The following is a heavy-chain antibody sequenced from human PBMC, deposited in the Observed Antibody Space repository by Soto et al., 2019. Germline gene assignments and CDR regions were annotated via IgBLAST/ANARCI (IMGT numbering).Heavy chain of an antibody. J-gene: IGHJ3*02. V-gene: IGHV4-31*03. CDR1: GGSISSGGYY. D-gene: IGHD2-2*02. Sequence: PSETLSLTCTVSGGSISSGGYYWSWIRQHPGKGLEWIGYIYYSGSTYYNPSLKSRVTISVDTSKNQFSLKLSSVTAVDTAVYYCARDPKKIVQAAIRDDAFDIWGQGTMVTV. CDR3: ARDPKKIVQAAIRDDAFDI. CDR2: IYYSGST.